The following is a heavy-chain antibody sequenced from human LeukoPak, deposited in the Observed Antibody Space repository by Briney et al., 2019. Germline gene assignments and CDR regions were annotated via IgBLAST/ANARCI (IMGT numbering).Heavy chain of an antibody. Sequence: GGSLRLSCAASGFTFSSYAMSWVRQAPGKGLEWVSAISGSGGSTYYADSVKGRFTISRDNSKNTLYLQMNSLRAEDTAVYYCAKVTVVTAILPSYFDYWGQGTLVTVSS. CDR1: GFTFSSYA. J-gene: IGHJ4*02. CDR3: AKVTVVTAILPSYFDY. D-gene: IGHD2-21*02. V-gene: IGHV3-23*01. CDR2: ISGSGGST.